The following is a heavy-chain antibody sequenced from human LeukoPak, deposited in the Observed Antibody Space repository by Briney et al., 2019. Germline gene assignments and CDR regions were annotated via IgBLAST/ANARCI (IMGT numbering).Heavy chain of an antibody. CDR3: ARGDYADYYYYYMDV. Sequence: GASVKVSCKASGGTFSSYAISWVRQAPGQGLEWMGGIIPIFGTANYAQKFQGRVTITADKSTSTAYMELSSLRSDDTAVYYCARGDYADYYYYYMDVWGKGTTVTISS. CDR2: IIPIFGTA. CDR1: GGTFSSYA. V-gene: IGHV1-69*06. J-gene: IGHJ6*03. D-gene: IGHD4-17*01.